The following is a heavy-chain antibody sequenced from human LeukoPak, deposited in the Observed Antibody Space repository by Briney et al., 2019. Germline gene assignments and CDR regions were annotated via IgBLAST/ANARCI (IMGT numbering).Heavy chain of an antibody. D-gene: IGHD2-21*01. CDR1: GFAFDDYA. CDR3: AKDRAQGVPFRVIDH. CDR2: VSWNSGTI. V-gene: IGHV3-9*01. Sequence: PGMSLRLSCAASGFAFDDYALHWVRQAPGKGLEWVSGVSWNSGTIGYGESVRGRFTISRDNAKNSLFLQMDSLRPEYTGLYYCAKDRAQGVPFRVIDHWGQGTLVTVTS. J-gene: IGHJ1*01.